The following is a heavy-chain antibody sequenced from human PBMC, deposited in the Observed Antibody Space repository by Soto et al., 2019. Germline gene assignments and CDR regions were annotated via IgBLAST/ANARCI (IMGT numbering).Heavy chain of an antibody. CDR1: GFTFSSSA. CDR2: ISSDGGNT. Sequence: EVQLVESGGDLVQPGGSLRLSCAASGFTFSSSAMHWVRQAPGKGLEYVSSISSDGGNTYYANSVKGRFTISRDNSKNILSLEMSSLKTEDMAVYYCARSRDAWYAFDIWGQGTMVTV. V-gene: IGHV3-64*01. D-gene: IGHD2-15*01. CDR3: ARSRDAWYAFDI. J-gene: IGHJ3*02.